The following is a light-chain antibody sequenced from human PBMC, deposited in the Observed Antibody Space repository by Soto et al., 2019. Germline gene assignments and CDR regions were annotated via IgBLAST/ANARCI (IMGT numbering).Light chain of an antibody. CDR3: QEYNSALRT. V-gene: IGKV1-27*01. J-gene: IGKJ3*01. Sequence: DIQMTQSPSSLSASVRDRVTITCRASQGISDYLAWYQQKPGKVPKLLIYAASTLQSGVPSRFSGSGSGTDFTLTISSLQPEDVATYYCQEYNSALRTFGPGTKVDIK. CDR1: QGISDY. CDR2: AAS.